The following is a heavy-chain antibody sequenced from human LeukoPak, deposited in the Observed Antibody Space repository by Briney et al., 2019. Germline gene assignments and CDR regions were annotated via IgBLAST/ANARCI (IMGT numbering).Heavy chain of an antibody. Sequence: ASVKVSCKASGYTFTGYYMHWVRQAPGQGLEWMGWINPNSGGTNYAQKFQGRVTMTRDTSISTAYMELSRLRSDDTAVYYCARDSLVGATLDFDYWGQGTLVTVSS. V-gene: IGHV1-2*02. J-gene: IGHJ4*02. CDR1: GYTFTGYY. D-gene: IGHD1-26*01. CDR3: ARDSLVGATLDFDY. CDR2: INPNSGGT.